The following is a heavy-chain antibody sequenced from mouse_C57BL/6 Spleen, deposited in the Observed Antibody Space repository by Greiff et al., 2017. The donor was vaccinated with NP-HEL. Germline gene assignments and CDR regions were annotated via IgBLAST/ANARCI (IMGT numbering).Heavy chain of an antibody. CDR1: GYAFSSSW. CDR3: ARVGDPYYYAMDY. D-gene: IGHD3-3*01. V-gene: IGHV1-82*01. CDR2: IYPGDGDT. Sequence: VQLQESGPELVKPGASVKISCKASGYAFSSSWMNWVKQRPGKGLEWIGRIYPGDGDTNYNGKFKGKATLTADKSSSTAYMQLSSLTSEDSAVYFCARVGDPYYYAMDYWGQGTSVTVSS. J-gene: IGHJ4*01.